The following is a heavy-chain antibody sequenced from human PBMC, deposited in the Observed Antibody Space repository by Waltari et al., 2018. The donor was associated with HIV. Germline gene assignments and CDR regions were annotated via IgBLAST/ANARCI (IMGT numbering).Heavy chain of an antibody. CDR2: LSYDGSDK. D-gene: IGHD3-10*01. Sequence: QVQLVESGGGVVQPGRSLRLSCAASGFTFSNHGMHWLRPAPGKGLEWVAVLSYDGSDKYYADSVRGRFTISRDNSKNTLYLQMNNLRAEDTAVYFCARRGVLTYYYTMDVWGQGTTVTVSS. J-gene: IGHJ6*02. CDR3: ARRGVLTYYYTMDV. CDR1: GFTFSNHG. V-gene: IGHV3-33*05.